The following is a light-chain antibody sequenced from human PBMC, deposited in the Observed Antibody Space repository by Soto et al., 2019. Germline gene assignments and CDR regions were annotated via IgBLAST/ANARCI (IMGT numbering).Light chain of an antibody. Sequence: DIQMTQSPSTLSASVGDSVTITCRASQSITGWLAWFQQKPWKAHKLMISKASRLESGVPSRFSGSGSGTEFTLSISGLQPDDFATYYCQQYKPYYPWTFGQGTKVDIK. V-gene: IGKV1-5*03. CDR2: KAS. CDR1: QSITGW. J-gene: IGKJ1*01. CDR3: QQYKPYYPWT.